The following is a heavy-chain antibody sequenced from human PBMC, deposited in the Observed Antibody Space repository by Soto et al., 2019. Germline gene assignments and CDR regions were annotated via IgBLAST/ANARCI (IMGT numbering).Heavy chain of an antibody. Sequence: QLQLQESGPGLVKPSQTLSLTCTVSGGSINNGHFYWGWIRQPPGKGLEWIGYVYFTGTTYLNPSLKSLINMSFETSMNQFSLKLSSVTAADTAVYYCVRGYYCGSGSLHWFDPWGQGTLVTVSS. CDR2: VYFTGTT. V-gene: IGHV4-30-4*01. CDR1: GGSINNGHFY. J-gene: IGHJ5*02. D-gene: IGHD3-10*01. CDR3: VRGYYCGSGSLHWFDP.